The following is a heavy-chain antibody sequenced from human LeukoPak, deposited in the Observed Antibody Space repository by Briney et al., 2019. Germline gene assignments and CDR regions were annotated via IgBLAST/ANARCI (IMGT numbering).Heavy chain of an antibody. CDR2: MNPNSGNT. CDR3: ARGSGGIAAGFYDY. D-gene: IGHD6-13*01. V-gene: IGHV1-8*03. CDR1: GGTFSSYA. J-gene: IGHJ4*02. Sequence: ASVKVSCKASGGTFSSYAINWVRQATGQGLEWMGWMNPNSGNTGYAQKFQGRVTITRNTSISTAYMELSSLRSEDTAVYYCARGSGGIAAGFYDYWGQGTLVTVSS.